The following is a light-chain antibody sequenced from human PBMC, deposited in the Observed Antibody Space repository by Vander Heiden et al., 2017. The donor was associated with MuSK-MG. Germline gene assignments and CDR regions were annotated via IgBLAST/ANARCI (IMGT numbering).Light chain of an antibody. CDR2: DNN. CDR1: SSNIGGGHD. J-gene: IGLJ2*01. V-gene: IGLV1-40*01. CDR3: QCYDSSLTGSVL. Sequence: QSVLTPPPSVSGAPGQRVSISCTGSSSNIGGGHDGRWYQQLPGTAPTLLIYDNNNRPSGVPDRVSGSKSGTSAALAIAGLQAEDEADYYCQCYDSSLTGSVLFGGGTKLTVL.